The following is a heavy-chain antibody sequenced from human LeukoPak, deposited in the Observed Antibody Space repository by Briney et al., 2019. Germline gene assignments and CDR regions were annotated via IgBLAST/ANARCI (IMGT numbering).Heavy chain of an antibody. Sequence: SETLSPTCTVSGGSISTNNYYWGWIRQPPGKGLEWIGFMYYSGSAYYSPSLTSRVTISLDTSKNQFSLKLTSVTAADTAVYYCARSSITGAIYHWGQGTLVTVSS. J-gene: IGHJ5*02. D-gene: IGHD1-7*01. CDR2: MYYSGSA. CDR3: ARSSITGAIYH. V-gene: IGHV4-39*07. CDR1: GGSISTNNYY.